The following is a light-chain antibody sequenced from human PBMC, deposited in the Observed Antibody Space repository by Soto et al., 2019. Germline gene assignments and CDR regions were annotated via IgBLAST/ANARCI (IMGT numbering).Light chain of an antibody. Sequence: EIVMTQSPATLSVSPGERATLSCSASQSVSSNLALYQQKPGQAPRLLIYGASTRATGIPARFSGSGSGTEFTLNISSLQSEDFAVYYCQQYNNWPRTFGQGTKVDIK. J-gene: IGKJ1*01. CDR3: QQYNNWPRT. CDR1: QSVSSN. V-gene: IGKV3-15*01. CDR2: GAS.